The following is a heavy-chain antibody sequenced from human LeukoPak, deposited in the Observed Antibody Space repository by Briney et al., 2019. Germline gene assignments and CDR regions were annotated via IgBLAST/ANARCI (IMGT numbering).Heavy chain of an antibody. CDR3: TRSSGWWSLDY. D-gene: IGHD6-19*01. CDR1: GDSISSSNW. V-gene: IGHV4-4*02. CDR2: ISHTGST. Sequence: SETLSLTCTVSGDSISSSNWWNWVRLPPGKGLDWIGEISHTGSTKYSPSLKDRVIISKDNSKNQFSLKLNSVTAADTATYYCTRSSGWWSLDYWGQGALVTVSS. J-gene: IGHJ4*02.